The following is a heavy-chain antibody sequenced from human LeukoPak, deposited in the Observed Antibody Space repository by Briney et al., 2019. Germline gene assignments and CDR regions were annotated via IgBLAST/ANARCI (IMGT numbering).Heavy chain of an antibody. CDR1: GDSVSGSDSY. D-gene: IGHD3-22*01. J-gene: IGHJ1*01. CDR2: IYYSGRT. Sequence: SXTLSLTCSVSGDSVSGSDSYWDWIRQPPGKGLEWIGTIYYSGRTYYSPSLKSRVTMSVDPSNNQFSLNLRSVTAADTALYYCARRRYYDGSGYLEWGQGTLLSVSS. CDR3: ARRRYYDGSGYLE. V-gene: IGHV4-39*01.